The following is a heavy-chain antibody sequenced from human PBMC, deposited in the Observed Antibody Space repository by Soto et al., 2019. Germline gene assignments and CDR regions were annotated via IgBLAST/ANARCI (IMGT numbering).Heavy chain of an antibody. CDR1: GGTFKNNG. CDR3: PREKGVEVATLLYYFDY. J-gene: IGHJ4*02. CDR2: IIPVFGTT. V-gene: IGHV1-69*13. D-gene: IGHD5-12*01. Sequence: SVKVSCKAPGGTFKNNGISWVRQAPGQGLEWMGGIIPVFGTTNYAQKFQGRLTITADDVTSTVYMELSRLRYDDTAVYYCPREKGVEVATLLYYFDYRGRVPMVAVYS.